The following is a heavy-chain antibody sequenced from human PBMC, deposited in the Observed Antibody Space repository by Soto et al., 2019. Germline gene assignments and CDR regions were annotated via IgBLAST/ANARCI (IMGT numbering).Heavy chain of an antibody. D-gene: IGHD1-26*01. CDR1: GFTVSSNY. Sequence: EVQLVESGGGLVQPGGSLRLSCAASGFTVSSNYMSWVRQAPGKGLEWVSVIYSGGSTYYADSVKGRFTISRHNSKKTLDLKMNRLRAEDTAVYYCARTDEWLLDYWGQGTLVTVSS. J-gene: IGHJ4*02. CDR3: ARTDEWLLDY. CDR2: IYSGGST. V-gene: IGHV3-53*04.